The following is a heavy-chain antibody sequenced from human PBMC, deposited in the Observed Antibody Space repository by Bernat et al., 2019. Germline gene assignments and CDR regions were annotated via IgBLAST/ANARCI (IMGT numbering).Heavy chain of an antibody. J-gene: IGHJ5*02. V-gene: IGHV1-18*04. CDR2: ISTYNGNT. Sequence: QVQLVQSGAEVKKPGASVKVSCKASGYTFASYGISWVRQAPGQGLEWMGWISTYNGNTNYGQKLQGRVTMTTDTSTSTAYMELMSLRSDDTAVYYCARWYYGSGSYSPYNWFDPWGQGTLVTVSS. CDR3: ARWYYGSGSYSPYNWFDP. D-gene: IGHD3-10*01. CDR1: GYTFASYG.